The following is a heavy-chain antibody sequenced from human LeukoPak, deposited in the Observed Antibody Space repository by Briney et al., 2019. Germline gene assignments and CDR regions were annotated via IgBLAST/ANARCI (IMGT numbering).Heavy chain of an antibody. V-gene: IGHV3-30*02. D-gene: IGHD5-18*01. CDR2: IRYDGSNK. CDR1: GFTFSSYG. J-gene: IGHJ4*02. Sequence: GGSLRLSCAASGFTFSSYGMHWVRQAPGKGLEWVAFIRYDGSNKYYADSVKGRFTISRDNSKNTLYLQMNSLRAEDTAVYYCARAPRGGYSYGYGLYYFDYWGQGTLVTVSS. CDR3: ARAPRGGYSYGYGLYYFDY.